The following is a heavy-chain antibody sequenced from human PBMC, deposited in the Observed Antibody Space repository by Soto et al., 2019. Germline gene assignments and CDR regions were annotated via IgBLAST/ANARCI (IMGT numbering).Heavy chain of an antibody. V-gene: IGHV3-15*07. CDR2: IKSKTDGGTT. CDR1: GFTFSNAW. CDR3: TTDLYYDFWSGLPWFDP. J-gene: IGHJ5*02. Sequence: PGGSLRLSSAASGFTFSNAWMDWVRQAPGKGLEWVGRIKSKTDGGTTDYAAPVKGRFTISRDDSKNTLYLQMNSLKTEDTAVYYCTTDLYYDFWSGLPWFDPWGQGTLVTVSS. D-gene: IGHD3-3*01.